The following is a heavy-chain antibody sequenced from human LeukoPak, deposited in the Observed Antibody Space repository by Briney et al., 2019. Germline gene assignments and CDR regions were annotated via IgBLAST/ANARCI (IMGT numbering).Heavy chain of an antibody. V-gene: IGHV4-34*01. CDR2: INHSGST. CDR1: GGSFSGYY. D-gene: IGHD3-22*01. CDR3: ARENYDSSASSWNFDL. Sequence: PSETLPLTCAVYGGSFSGYYWSWIRQPPGKGLEWIGEINHSGSTNYNPSLKSRVTISVDTSKNQFSLEMSSVTAADTAAYYCARENYDSSASSWNFDLWGRGTLVTVSS. J-gene: IGHJ2*01.